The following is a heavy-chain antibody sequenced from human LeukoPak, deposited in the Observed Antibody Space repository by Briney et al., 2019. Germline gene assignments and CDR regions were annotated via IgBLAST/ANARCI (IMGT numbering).Heavy chain of an antibody. CDR1: GGSISSYY. Sequence: SETLSLTCTVSGGSISSYYWSWIRQPPGKGLEWIGYIYYSGSTNYNPSLKSRVTISVDTSKNQFSLKLSSVTAADTAVYYCARTTYYDSRVSWGQGTLVTVSS. J-gene: IGHJ5*02. CDR2: IYYSGST. D-gene: IGHD3-22*01. CDR3: ARTTYYDSRVS. V-gene: IGHV4-59*12.